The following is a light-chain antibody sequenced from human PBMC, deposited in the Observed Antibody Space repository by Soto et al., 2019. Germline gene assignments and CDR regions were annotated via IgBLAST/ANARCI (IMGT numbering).Light chain of an antibody. J-gene: IGKJ4*02. CDR1: QSVKNSY. CDR3: EQYDGSPRT. Sequence: EIVLTQSPGTLSLSPGERATLSCRASQSVKNSYLAWYQQKPGQSPRLVIYGVSNRATGIPNRFSGGGFGTDFTLTISRLEPEDFAVYYCEQYDGSPRTFGGGTTVEIK. CDR2: GVS. V-gene: IGKV3-20*01.